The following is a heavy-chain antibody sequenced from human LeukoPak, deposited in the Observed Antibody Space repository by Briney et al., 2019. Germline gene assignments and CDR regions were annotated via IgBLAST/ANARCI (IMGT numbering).Heavy chain of an antibody. CDR2: IYYSGRT. Sequence: PSETLSLTCTVSGGSISSYYWSWIRQPPGKGLEWVGYIYYSGRTNYNPSLKSRVTISIDTSENQFSLRLSSVTAADTAVYYCARVLGWAAFDYWGQGTLVTVSS. J-gene: IGHJ4*02. CDR1: GGSISSYY. V-gene: IGHV4-59*01. CDR3: ARVLGWAAFDY. D-gene: IGHD2-15*01.